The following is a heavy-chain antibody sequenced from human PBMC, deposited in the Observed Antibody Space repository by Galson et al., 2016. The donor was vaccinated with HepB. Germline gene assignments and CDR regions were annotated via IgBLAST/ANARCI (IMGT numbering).Heavy chain of an antibody. Sequence: CAISGDSVSSNSAGWYWIRQSPSRGLEWLGRTYYRSKWHFDYAESVESRTAIKPDTAKNQFSLHLSSVTPEDTSIYYCARSYLLGRGFGSWGQGTLVTVSS. V-gene: IGHV6-1*01. CDR3: ARSYLLGRGFGS. J-gene: IGHJ4*02. CDR1: GDSVSSNSAG. D-gene: IGHD7-27*01. CDR2: TYYRSKWHF.